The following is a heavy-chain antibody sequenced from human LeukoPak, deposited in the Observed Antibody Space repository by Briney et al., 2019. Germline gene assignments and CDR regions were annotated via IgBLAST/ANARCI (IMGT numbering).Heavy chain of an antibody. Sequence: GGSLRLSCAASGFIFSSYGMHWVRQAPGEGLEWVAYIHYDENNEHYAESVRGRFSISRDNAKNSLYLQMNSLRAEDTAVYYCARDPIVDTAMVPFDYWGQGTLVTVSS. CDR3: ARDPIVDTAMVPFDY. CDR2: IHYDENNE. CDR1: GFIFSSYG. J-gene: IGHJ4*02. D-gene: IGHD5-18*01. V-gene: IGHV3-30*02.